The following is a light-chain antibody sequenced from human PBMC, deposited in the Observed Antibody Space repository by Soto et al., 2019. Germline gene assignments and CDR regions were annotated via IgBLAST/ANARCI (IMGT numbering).Light chain of an antibody. Sequence: QSVLTQSPSASASLGASVKLTCTLSSGHSNYAIAWHQQQSEKGPRYLMKLNSDGSHSKGDGIPDRFSGSSSGAERYLTISCLQSEDEADYYRQTWGSGIVVFGGGTKVTVL. V-gene: IGLV4-69*01. CDR2: LNSDGSH. CDR3: QTWGSGIVV. CDR1: SGHSNYA. J-gene: IGLJ2*01.